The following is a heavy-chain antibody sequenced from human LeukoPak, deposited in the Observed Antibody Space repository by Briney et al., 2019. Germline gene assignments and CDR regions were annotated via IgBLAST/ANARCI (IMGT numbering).Heavy chain of an antibody. CDR1: GYTFTGYY. J-gene: IGHJ4*01. CDR2: LNPNSGGT. V-gene: IGHV1-2*06. CDR3: ARSLTYYYDSSGYYFDY. D-gene: IGHD3-22*01. Sequence: ASVKVSCKASGYTFTGYYMHWVRQAPGQGLEWMGRLNPNSGGTNYAQKFQGRVTMTRDTSISTAYMELSRLRSDDTAVYYCARSLTYYYDSSGYYFDYWGQEPWSPSPQ.